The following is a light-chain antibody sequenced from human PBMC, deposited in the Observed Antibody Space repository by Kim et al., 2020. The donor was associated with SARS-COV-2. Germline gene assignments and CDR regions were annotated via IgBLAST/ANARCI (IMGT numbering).Light chain of an antibody. V-gene: IGKV1-5*03. J-gene: IGKJ2*01. CDR3: QQYNNNSLYA. CDR1: QNINTW. Sequence: DIQMTQSPSTLSASVGDRITITCRASQNINTWLAWYQQKPGKAPKLLIYKVSTLESGVPSRFSGSGSGTEFTLPINSLQPCDLATFFCQQYNNNSLYACRKGTGLE. CDR2: KVS.